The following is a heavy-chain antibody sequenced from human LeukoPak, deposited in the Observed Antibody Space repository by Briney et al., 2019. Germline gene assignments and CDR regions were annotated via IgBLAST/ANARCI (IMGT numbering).Heavy chain of an antibody. CDR2: ISYDGSNK. J-gene: IGHJ4*02. CDR3: ARGQNKCLGH. D-gene: IGHD2/OR15-2a*01. Sequence: PGGSLRLSCAASGFPFSTYAMHWVRQAPGKGLEWVAVISYDGSNKYYADSVKGRFTISRDNSKNTLYLQMNSLRAEDTAVYYCARGQNKCLGHWGQGTLVTVSS. CDR1: GFPFSTYA. V-gene: IGHV3-30-3*01.